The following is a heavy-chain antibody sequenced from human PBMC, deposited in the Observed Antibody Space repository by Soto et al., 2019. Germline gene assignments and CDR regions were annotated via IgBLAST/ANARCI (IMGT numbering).Heavy chain of an antibody. Sequence: SETLSLTCAVYGGSFSGYYWSWIRQPPGKGLEWIGEINHSGSTNYNPSLKSRVTISVDTSKNQFSLKLSSVTAADTAVYYCARHQYDYIWGSYRYYYFDYWGQGTLVTVSS. CDR1: GGSFSGYY. CDR3: ARHQYDYIWGSYRYYYFDY. V-gene: IGHV4-34*01. D-gene: IGHD3-16*02. CDR2: INHSGST. J-gene: IGHJ4*02.